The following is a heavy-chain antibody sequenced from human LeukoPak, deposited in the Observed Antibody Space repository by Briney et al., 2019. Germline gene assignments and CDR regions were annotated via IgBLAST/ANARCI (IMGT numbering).Heavy chain of an antibody. Sequence: GGSLRLSCAASGFTFSSYWMSWVRQAPGKGLEWVANIKQDGSEKYYVDSVKGRFTISRDNAKNSLYLQMNSLRAEDTAVYYCARDYDFWSGYLGSADYYYYMDVWGKGTTVTVSS. D-gene: IGHD3-3*01. CDR3: ARDYDFWSGYLGSADYYYYMDV. CDR2: IKQDGSEK. J-gene: IGHJ6*03. V-gene: IGHV3-7*01. CDR1: GFTFSSYW.